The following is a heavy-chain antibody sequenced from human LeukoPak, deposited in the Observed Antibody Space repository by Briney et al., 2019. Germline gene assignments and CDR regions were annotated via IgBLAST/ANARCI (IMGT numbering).Heavy chain of an antibody. J-gene: IGHJ1*01. CDR2: ISGSSSYT. CDR1: GFTFSVYY. D-gene: IGHD2-2*01. Sequence: GGSLRLSCAASGFTFSVYYMSWVRQAPGKGLEWVSSISGSSSYTMSAGSVKGRFTISRDNANNSLYLQMNSLRAEDTAVYYCASARESCIGSTCYEYFHHWGQGTPLTVSS. CDR3: ASARESCIGSTCYEYFHH. V-gene: IGHV3-11*03.